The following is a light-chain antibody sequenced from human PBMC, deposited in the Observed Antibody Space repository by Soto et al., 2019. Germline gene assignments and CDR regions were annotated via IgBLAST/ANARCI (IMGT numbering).Light chain of an antibody. CDR1: SSDFGAYNS. CDR3: SSQAASNTFV. Sequence: QSVLTKPPSASGFPGQSVTISCTGTSSDFGAYNSVSWYQYYPGKAPKLIIYAVTKRPSGVPTRFSGSKSGNTASLTVSGLQADDEADYYCSSQAASNTFVFGTGTKVTVL. CDR2: AVT. V-gene: IGLV2-8*01. J-gene: IGLJ1*01.